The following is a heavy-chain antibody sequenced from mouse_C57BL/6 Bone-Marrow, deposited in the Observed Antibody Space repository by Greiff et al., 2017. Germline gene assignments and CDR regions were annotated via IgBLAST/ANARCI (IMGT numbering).Heavy chain of an antibody. Sequence: EVKLVESGGGLVQSGRSLRLSCATSGFTFSDFYMEWVRQAPGKGLEWIAASRNKANDYTTEYSASVKGRFIVSRDTSQSILYLQMKALRAEDTAIYYCARDPITTVVGPYAMDYWGQGTSVTVSS. J-gene: IGHJ4*01. CDR1: GFTFSDFY. D-gene: IGHD1-1*01. V-gene: IGHV7-1*01. CDR3: ARDPITTVVGPYAMDY. CDR2: SRNKANDYTT.